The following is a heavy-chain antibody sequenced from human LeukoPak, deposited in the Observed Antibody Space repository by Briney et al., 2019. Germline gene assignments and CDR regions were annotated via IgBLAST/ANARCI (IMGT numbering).Heavy chain of an antibody. D-gene: IGHD2-2*01. Sequence: GGSLRLSCVASGFIYRRYSRNGFGQAPGKGLGWVSTISSGSDYLYHADSVRGRFTISRDNARNSLYLQMSSLRGEDTAIYYCARDLSLGMPGGFDYWGQGILVTVSS. CDR1: GFIYRRYS. CDR3: ARDLSLGMPGGFDY. J-gene: IGHJ4*02. V-gene: IGHV3-21*01. CDR2: ISSGSDYL.